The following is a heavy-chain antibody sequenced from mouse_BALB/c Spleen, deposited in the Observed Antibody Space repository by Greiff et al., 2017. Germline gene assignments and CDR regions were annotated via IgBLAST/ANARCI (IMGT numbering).Heavy chain of an antibody. CDR3: ARTTLYLDY. J-gene: IGHJ2*01. D-gene: IGHD5-5*01. V-gene: IGHV1-54*01. CDR1: GYAFTNYL. CDR2: INPGSGGT. Sequence: QVQLQQSGAELVRPGTSVKVSCKASGYAFTNYLIEWVKQRPGQGLEWIGVINPGSGGTNYNEKFKGKATLTADKSSSTAYMQLSSLTSDDSAVYFCARTTLYLDYWGQGTTLTVSS.